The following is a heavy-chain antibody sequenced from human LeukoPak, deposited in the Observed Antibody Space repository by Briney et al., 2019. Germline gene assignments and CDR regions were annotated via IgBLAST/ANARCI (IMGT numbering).Heavy chain of an antibody. J-gene: IGHJ3*02. Sequence: SETLALTCGVYGGPFSDHYWSWIRQTPGKGLEWIGEINHSGSTNYNPSLKSRVTIPVDTSKNQFSLKLSSVTAADTAVYYCARVTADAFDIWGQGTRGTVSS. CDR2: INHSGST. CDR3: ARVTADAFDI. V-gene: IGHV4-34*01. CDR1: GGPFSDHY.